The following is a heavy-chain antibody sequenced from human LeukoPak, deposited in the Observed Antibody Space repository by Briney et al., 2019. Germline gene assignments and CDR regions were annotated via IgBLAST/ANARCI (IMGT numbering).Heavy chain of an antibody. D-gene: IGHD2-2*01. CDR2: ISSSSSYI. Sequence: SGGSLRLSCAASGFTFSSYSMNWVRQAPGKGLEWVSSISSSSSYIYYADSVKGRFTISRDNAKNSLYLQMNSLRAEDTAVYYCARVWGYCSSTSCQTFDYWGQGTLVTVSS. CDR3: ARVWGYCSSTSCQTFDY. J-gene: IGHJ4*02. V-gene: IGHV3-21*01. CDR1: GFTFSSYS.